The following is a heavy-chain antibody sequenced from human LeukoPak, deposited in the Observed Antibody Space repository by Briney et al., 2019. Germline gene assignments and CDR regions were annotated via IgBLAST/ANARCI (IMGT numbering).Heavy chain of an antibody. CDR3: AKSGGPGTVDH. CDR1: GFTFTRYW. V-gene: IGHV3-7*01. CDR2: IKQDGSEK. D-gene: IGHD1-1*01. J-gene: IGHJ4*02. Sequence: GGSLRLSCAASGFTFTRYWMSWVRLAPGKGLEWVAIIKQDGSEKYYVDSVKGRFSISRDNGKNSLYLQINNLRGEDTAMYYCAKSGGPGTVDHWGQGTLVTVSS.